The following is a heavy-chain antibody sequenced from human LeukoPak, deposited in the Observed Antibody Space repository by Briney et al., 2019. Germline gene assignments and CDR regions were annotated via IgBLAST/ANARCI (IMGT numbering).Heavy chain of an antibody. D-gene: IGHD1-26*01. Sequence: GGSLRLSCVASGFTFSNYAMHWVRHAPGQGLEYVSAINTNGGTTYYANSVKGRFTISRDNSKNTVYLQMGSLRAEDMAVYYCVRTSGSLDYWGQGTLVTVSS. V-gene: IGHV3-64*01. CDR1: GFTFSNYA. J-gene: IGHJ4*02. CDR3: VRTSGSLDY. CDR2: INTNGGTT.